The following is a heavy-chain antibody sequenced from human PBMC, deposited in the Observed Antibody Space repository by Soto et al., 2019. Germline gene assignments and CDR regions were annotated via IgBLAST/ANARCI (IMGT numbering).Heavy chain of an antibody. CDR1: GFSLNTGGLG. J-gene: IGHJ6*02. CDR3: VHSRCGGDCLQSYSSHYYYGLDV. CDR2: IYWDNDK. D-gene: IGHD2-21*02. Sequence: QITLKESGPTLVKPTQTLTLTCTFSGFSLNTGGLGVGWIRQPPGKALEWLALIYWDNDKRYSPSLMSRLTITKDISKNQVVLTMTNMDPVDAATYYCVHSRCGGDCLQSYSSHYYYGLDVWGQGTTVTVSS. V-gene: IGHV2-5*02.